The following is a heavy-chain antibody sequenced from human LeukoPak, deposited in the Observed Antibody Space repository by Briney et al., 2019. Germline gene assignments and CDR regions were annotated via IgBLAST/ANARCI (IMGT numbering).Heavy chain of an antibody. CDR3: ARLPTIYGSGSYWGFDY. D-gene: IGHD3-10*01. CDR2: INHSGST. V-gene: IGHV4-34*01. J-gene: IGHJ4*02. CDR1: GGSFSSYY. Sequence: SETLSLTCAVYGGSFSSYYWSWIRQPPGKGLEWIGEINHSGSTNYNPSLKSRVTISVDTSKNQFSLKLSSVTAADTAVYYCARLPTIYGSGSYWGFDYWGQGTLVTVSS.